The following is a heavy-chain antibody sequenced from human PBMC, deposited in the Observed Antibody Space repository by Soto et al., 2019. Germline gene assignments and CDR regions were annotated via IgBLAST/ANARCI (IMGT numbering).Heavy chain of an antibody. Sequence: QVQLVESGGGVVQPGRSLRLYCAASGFTFSDYTMHWVRQAPGKELEWVALMSSDGGNTHYTDSVKGRFTISRDNSKNTLYLQMDSLRPEDTTVYYCSRDYGDGYYYFDLWGQGTLVTVSS. D-gene: IGHD5-12*01. V-gene: IGHV3-30-3*01. CDR2: MSSDGGNT. J-gene: IGHJ4*02. CDR3: SRDYGDGYYYFDL. CDR1: GFTFSDYT.